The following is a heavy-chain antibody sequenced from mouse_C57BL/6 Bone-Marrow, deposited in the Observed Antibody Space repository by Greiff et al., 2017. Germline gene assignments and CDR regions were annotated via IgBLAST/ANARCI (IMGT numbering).Heavy chain of an antibody. CDR1: GFTFSSYA. CDR2: ISDGGSYT. V-gene: IGHV5-4*03. Sequence: EVMLVESGGGLVKPGGSLKLSCAASGFTFSSYAMSWVRQTPEKRLEWVATISDGGSYTYYPDNVKGRFTISRDNAKNNLYLQMSHLKSEDTAMYYCARITTVVAPFDCWGRGTTLTVTS. J-gene: IGHJ2*01. D-gene: IGHD1-1*01. CDR3: ARITTVVAPFDC.